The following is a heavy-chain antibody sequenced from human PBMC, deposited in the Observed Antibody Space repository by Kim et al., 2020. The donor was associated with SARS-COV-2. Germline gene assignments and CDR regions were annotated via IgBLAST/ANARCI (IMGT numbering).Heavy chain of an antibody. CDR1: GFTFSSYS. CDR3: AQSRGVIDT. CDR2: ISGSADST. J-gene: IGHJ5*02. V-gene: IGHV3-23*01. Sequence: GGSLRLSCAASGFTFSSYSMYWVRQAPEKGLGWVSAISGSADSTSYADSVKGRFTISRDNSKNTLYLQMNSLRAEDTAIYYCAQSRGVIDTWGQGALVTV. D-gene: IGHD6-13*01.